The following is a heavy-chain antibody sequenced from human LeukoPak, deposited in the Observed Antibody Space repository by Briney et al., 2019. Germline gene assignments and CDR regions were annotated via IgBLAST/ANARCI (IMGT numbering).Heavy chain of an antibody. Sequence: SETLSLTCTVSGGSISNYYWSWIRQPPGKGLEWIGYIYYSGTTNYNPSLKSRVTISVDTSKNQFSLKLSSVTAADTAVYYCARDQVTIFGVVIHDAFDIWGQGTMVTVSS. CDR2: IYYSGTT. CDR1: GGSISNYY. CDR3: ARDQVTIFGVVIHDAFDI. V-gene: IGHV4-59*12. D-gene: IGHD3-3*01. J-gene: IGHJ3*02.